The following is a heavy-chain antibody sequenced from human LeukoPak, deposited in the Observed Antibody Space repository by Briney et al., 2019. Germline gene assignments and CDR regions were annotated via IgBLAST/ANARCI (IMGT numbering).Heavy chain of an antibody. CDR2: IKSKTDGGTT. Sequence: GGSLRLSCAASGFTYSNAWMSWVRQAPGKGLEWVGRIKSKTDGGTTDYAAPVKGRFTISRDDSKNTLYLQMNSLKTEDTAVYYCARGSYGDWYYFDYWGQGTLVTVSS. D-gene: IGHD4-17*01. J-gene: IGHJ4*02. CDR1: GFTYSNAW. V-gene: IGHV3-15*01. CDR3: ARGSYGDWYYFDY.